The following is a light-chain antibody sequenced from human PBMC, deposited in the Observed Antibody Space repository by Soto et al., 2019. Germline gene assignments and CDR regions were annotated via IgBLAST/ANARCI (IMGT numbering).Light chain of an antibody. Sequence: QSALTQPACVSGSPGQSITMSCSGTSSDVGGYNYVSWYQQHPGKAPKLMIYEVSNRPSGVSNRFSGSKSGNTASLTISGLQAEDEADYYCSSYTSSSTLEVFGGGTQLTVL. CDR2: EVS. CDR3: SSYTSSSTLEV. J-gene: IGLJ3*02. CDR1: SSDVGGYNY. V-gene: IGLV2-14*01.